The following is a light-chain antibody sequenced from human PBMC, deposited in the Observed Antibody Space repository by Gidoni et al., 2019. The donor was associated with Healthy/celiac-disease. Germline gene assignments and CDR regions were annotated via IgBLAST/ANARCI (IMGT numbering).Light chain of an antibody. CDR1: QSISSW. CDR3: QQYNSYWT. V-gene: IGKV1-5*01. Sequence: DIQMTQSPSTLSASVGDRVTITCRASQSISSWLAWYQQKPGKAPKLLIYDASSLESGVPSRFSGSGSGTEFTLTISSLQLDDFATYYCQQYNSYWTFGQGTKVEIK. J-gene: IGKJ1*01. CDR2: DAS.